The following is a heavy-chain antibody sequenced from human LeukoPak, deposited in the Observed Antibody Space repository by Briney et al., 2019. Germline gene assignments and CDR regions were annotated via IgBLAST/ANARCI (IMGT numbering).Heavy chain of an antibody. CDR3: ARGYSSGWERDFDY. Sequence: SETLSLTCAVYGGSFSGYYWSWIRQPPGKGLEWIGKINHSGSTNYNPSLKSRVTISVDTSKNQFSLKLSSVTAADTAVYYCARGYSSGWERDFDYWGQGTLVTVSS. CDR1: GGSFSGYY. D-gene: IGHD6-19*01. V-gene: IGHV4-34*01. CDR2: INHSGST. J-gene: IGHJ4*02.